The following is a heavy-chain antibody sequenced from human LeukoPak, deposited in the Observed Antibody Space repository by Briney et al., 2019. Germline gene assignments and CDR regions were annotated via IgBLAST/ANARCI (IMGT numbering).Heavy chain of an antibody. V-gene: IGHV1-46*01. CDR2: INPSGGST. CDR3: ATGSSGYYPHNYFDY. J-gene: IGHJ4*02. D-gene: IGHD3-22*01. Sequence: ASVKVSCKASGYTFTSYYMHWVRQAPGQGLEWMGIINPSGGSTSYAQKFQGRVTMTEDTSTDTAYMELSSLRSEDTAVYYCATGSSGYYPHNYFDYWGQGTLVTVSS. CDR1: GYTFTSYY.